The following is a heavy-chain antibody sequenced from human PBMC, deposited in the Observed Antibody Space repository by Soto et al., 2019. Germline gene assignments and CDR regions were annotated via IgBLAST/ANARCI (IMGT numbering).Heavy chain of an antibody. V-gene: IGHV3-33*01. J-gene: IGHJ3*02. CDR2: IWYDGSNK. CDR3: ASSFPSGDLRGYDIWAFDI. D-gene: IGHD3-10*01. CDR1: GFTFSSYG. Sequence: QVQLVESGGGVVQPGRSLRLSCAASGFTFSSYGMHWVRQAPGKGLEWVAVIWYDGSNKYYADSVKGRFTISRDNSKNTLYLQMNSLRAEDTAVYYCASSFPSGDLRGYDIWAFDIWGQGTMVTVSS.